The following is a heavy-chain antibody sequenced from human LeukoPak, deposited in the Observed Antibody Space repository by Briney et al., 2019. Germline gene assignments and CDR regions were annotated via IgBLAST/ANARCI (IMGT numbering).Heavy chain of an antibody. J-gene: IGHJ5*02. CDR2: ISSSSSTI. D-gene: IGHD2-15*01. CDR1: GFTFSSYS. CDR3: ARDRRRYGYCSGGSCYGWFDP. Sequence: PGGSLRLSCAASGFTFSSYSMNWVRQAPGKGLEWVSYISSSSSTIYYADSAKGRFTISRDNAKNSLYLQMNSLRAEDTAVYYCARDRRRYGYCSGGSCYGWFDPWGQGTLVTVSS. V-gene: IGHV3-48*01.